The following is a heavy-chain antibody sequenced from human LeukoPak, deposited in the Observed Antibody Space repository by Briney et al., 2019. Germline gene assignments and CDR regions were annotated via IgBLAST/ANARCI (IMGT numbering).Heavy chain of an antibody. J-gene: IGHJ3*02. V-gene: IGHV3-74*01. CDR3: ARDLHIGVLDPNDAFDI. CDR1: GFTFSSYW. Sequence: GGSLRLSCAASGFTFSSYWMHWVRQAPGKGLVWVSRINSDGSSTSYADSVKGRFTISRDNAKNTLYLQMNSLRAEDTAVYYCARDLHIGVLDPNDAFDIWGQGTMVTVSS. D-gene: IGHD5-12*01. CDR2: INSDGSST.